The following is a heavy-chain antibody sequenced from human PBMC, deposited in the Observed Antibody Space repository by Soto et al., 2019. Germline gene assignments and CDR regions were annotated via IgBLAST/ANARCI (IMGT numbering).Heavy chain of an antibody. D-gene: IGHD5-18*01. V-gene: IGHV3-64D*08. CDR1: GFTFSIYA. J-gene: IGHJ3*02. Sequence: PAGSLRLSCSASGFTFSIYAMDWVCQAPGKGLEYVSAISSNGGSTYYADSVKGRFTISRDNSKNTLYLQMSSLRAEDTAVYYCVKVAWIQLRWGDDAFDIWGQGTMVTVSS. CDR2: ISSNGGST. CDR3: VKVAWIQLRWGDDAFDI.